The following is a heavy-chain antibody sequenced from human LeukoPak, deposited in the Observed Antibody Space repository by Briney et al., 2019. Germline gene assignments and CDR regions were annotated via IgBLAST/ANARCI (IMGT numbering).Heavy chain of an antibody. CDR2: INPSGGST. V-gene: IGHV1-46*01. J-gene: IGHJ4*02. CDR1: GYTFTSYY. CDR3: ARDWPNDITGA. D-gene: IGHD3-22*01. Sequence: VASVKVSCRASGYTFTSYYMHWVRQAPGQGLEWMGIINPSGGSTSYAQKFQGRVTMTRDTSTSTVYMELSSLRSEDTAVYYCARDWPNDITGAWGLGTLVTVSS.